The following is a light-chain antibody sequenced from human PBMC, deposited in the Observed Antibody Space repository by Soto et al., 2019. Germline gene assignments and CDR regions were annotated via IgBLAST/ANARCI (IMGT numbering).Light chain of an antibody. V-gene: IGKV3-20*01. Sequence: EIVLTQSPVTLSLFPGERATLSCRASQSVSSSYLAWYQQKPGQAPRLLIYGASTRATGIPDRFSGSGSGTDFTLTISRLEPEEFAVYYFQQYGSSPRTFGQGTKVEIK. J-gene: IGKJ1*01. CDR2: GAS. CDR1: QSVSSSY. CDR3: QQYGSSPRT.